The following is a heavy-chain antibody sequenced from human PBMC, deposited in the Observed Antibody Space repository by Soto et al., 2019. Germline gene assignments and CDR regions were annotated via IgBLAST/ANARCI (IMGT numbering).Heavy chain of an antibody. V-gene: IGHV1-3*05. CDR2: INAGNGNT. Sequence: QVQLVQSGAEEKKPGASVKVSCKASGYTFTSYAMHWVRQAPGQRLEWMGWINAGNGNTKYSQKFQGRVTITRDTSASTGYMELSSLRCEDTAVYYCARDPSYYGMDVWGQGTTVTVSS. J-gene: IGHJ6*02. CDR3: ARDPSYYGMDV. CDR1: GYTFTSYA.